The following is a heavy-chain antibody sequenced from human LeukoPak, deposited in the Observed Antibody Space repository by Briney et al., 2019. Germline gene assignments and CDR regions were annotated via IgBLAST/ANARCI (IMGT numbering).Heavy chain of an antibody. CDR1: GGSISDYH. V-gene: IGHV4-59*01. D-gene: IGHD3-16*01. CDR2: FYNSGSS. Sequence: PSETLSLTCTVSGGSISDYHRGWIRQPPGKGLEWIGYFYNSGSSTYNPSLKSRVTISVDTSKEQFSLKVNSVTAADTAVYYCTRGAGWLIDYWGQGILVTVSS. J-gene: IGHJ4*02. CDR3: TRGAGWLIDY.